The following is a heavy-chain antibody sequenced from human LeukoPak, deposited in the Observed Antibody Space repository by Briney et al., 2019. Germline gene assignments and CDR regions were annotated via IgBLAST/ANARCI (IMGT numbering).Heavy chain of an antibody. V-gene: IGHV3-30-3*01. Sequence: GSLRLSCAASGFTFSSYAMHWVRQAPGKGLEWVAVISYDGSNKYYADSVKGRFTISRDNSKNTLYLQMNSLRAEDTAVYYCARAGMVQYYYDSSGYYDYWGQGTLVTVSP. CDR2: ISYDGSNK. CDR1: GFTFSSYA. CDR3: ARAGMVQYYYDSSGYYDY. D-gene: IGHD3-22*01. J-gene: IGHJ4*02.